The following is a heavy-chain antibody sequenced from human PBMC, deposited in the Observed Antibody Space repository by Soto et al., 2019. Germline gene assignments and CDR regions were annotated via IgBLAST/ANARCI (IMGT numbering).Heavy chain of an antibody. CDR2: IIPIFGTA. D-gene: IGHD4-17*01. J-gene: IGHJ5*02. V-gene: IGHV1-69*01. Sequence: QVQLVQSGAEVKKPGSSVKVSCKASGGTFSSYAISWVRQAPGQGLEWMGGIIPIFGTANYAQKFKGRVTITADESTSTAYMELSRRRSEDTAVYYCACIAVRMTTETKRFFGWFDPWGQGTLVTVSS. CDR1: GGTFSSYA. CDR3: ACIAVRMTTETKRFFGWFDP.